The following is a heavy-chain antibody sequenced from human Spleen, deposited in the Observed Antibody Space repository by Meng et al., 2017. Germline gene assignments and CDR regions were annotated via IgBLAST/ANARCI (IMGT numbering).Heavy chain of an antibody. CDR2: INNDGGSR. J-gene: IGHJ5*02. V-gene: IGHV3-74*01. D-gene: IGHD6-13*01. Sequence: EVQLVVSGGGLVQPGGSLRLSCAASGFTFRTYGMHWVRQAPGKGLVWVSRINNDGGSRNYADSVKGRFTIARDNAKNTLYLQMNSLRAEDTAVYYCARGGIATTGTSAWGQGTLVTVSS. CDR1: GFTFRTYG. CDR3: ARGGIATTGTSA.